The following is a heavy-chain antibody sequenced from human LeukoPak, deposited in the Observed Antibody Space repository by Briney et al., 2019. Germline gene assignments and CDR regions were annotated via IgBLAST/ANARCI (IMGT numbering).Heavy chain of an antibody. V-gene: IGHV1-18*01. Sequence: GASVKVSCKASGNTFTNYGISWVRQAPGQGLEWVGWISGHNGYTTYAQKFQGRVTMTTDTSTSTVYMELRSLRSDDTAVYYCARYPSNYDLLTGYPDYWGQGTLVTVSS. J-gene: IGHJ4*02. CDR3: ARYPSNYDLLTGYPDY. CDR1: GNTFTNYG. D-gene: IGHD3-9*01. CDR2: ISGHNGYT.